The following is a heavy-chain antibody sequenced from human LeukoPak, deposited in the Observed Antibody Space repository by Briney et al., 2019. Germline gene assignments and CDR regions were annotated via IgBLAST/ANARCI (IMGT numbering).Heavy chain of an antibody. J-gene: IGHJ2*01. V-gene: IGHV4-59*12. CDR2: IYYSGST. Sequence: SETLSLTCTVSSGSISSYYWSWIRQPPGKGLEWIGYIYYSGSTNYNPSLKSRVTISVDTSKNQFSLKLSSVTAADTAVYYCTRRCKGFGELLPKRYWYFDLWGRGTLVTVSS. CDR1: SGSISSYY. D-gene: IGHD3-10*01. CDR3: TRRCKGFGELLPKRYWYFDL.